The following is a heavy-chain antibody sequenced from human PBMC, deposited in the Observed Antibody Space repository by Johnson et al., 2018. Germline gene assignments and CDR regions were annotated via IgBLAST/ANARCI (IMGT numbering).Heavy chain of an antibody. CDR1: GFTFSDYR. D-gene: IGHD3-10*01. J-gene: IGHJ5*01. CDR3: ATYGASGRYRGFDF. Sequence: VQLVESGGGLVQPGGSLRLSCAASGFTFSDYRMSWVRQAPGNGLEWVANIYQDGTIKFYADSVKGRFTVSRDNAENSLYLQMNSRRVEDTAMYYCATYGASGRYRGFDFWGQGALVTVSS. V-gene: IGHV3-7*01. CDR2: IYQDGTIK.